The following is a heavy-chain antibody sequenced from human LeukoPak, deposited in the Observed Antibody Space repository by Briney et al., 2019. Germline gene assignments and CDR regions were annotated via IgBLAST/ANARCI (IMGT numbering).Heavy chain of an antibody. CDR2: IYHSGST. V-gene: IGHV4-39*07. D-gene: IGHD3-10*01. CDR3: ARGRGRNYYGMDV. J-gene: IGHJ6*02. Sequence: SETLSLTCTVSGGSISSTTSYWGWIRQPPGKGLEWIGEIYHSGSTNYNPSLKSRVTISVDKSKNQFSLTLNSVTAADTAVYFCARGRGRNYYGMDVWGQGATVTVSS. CDR1: GGSISSTTSY.